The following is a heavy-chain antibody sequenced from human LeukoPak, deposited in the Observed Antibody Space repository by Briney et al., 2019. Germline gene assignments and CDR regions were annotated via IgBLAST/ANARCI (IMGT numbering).Heavy chain of an antibody. Sequence: PGRSLRLSCAASGFTFSSYGMHWVRQAPGKGLEWVAVIWYDGSNKYYADSVKGRFTISRDNSKNTLYLQMNSLRAEDTAVYYCAKDLRGIAAPTGFDYWGQGSLVTVSS. CDR1: GFTFSSYG. CDR2: IWYDGSNK. CDR3: AKDLRGIAAPTGFDY. D-gene: IGHD6-6*01. V-gene: IGHV3-33*06. J-gene: IGHJ4*02.